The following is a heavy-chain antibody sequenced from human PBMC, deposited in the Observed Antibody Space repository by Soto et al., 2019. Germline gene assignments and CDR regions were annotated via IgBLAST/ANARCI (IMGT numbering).Heavy chain of an antibody. CDR3: ARRAHMSRRGETFSYYYYGMDV. D-gene: IGHD3-16*01. V-gene: IGHV5-10-1*01. J-gene: IGHJ6*02. CDR1: GYSFTSYW. CDR2: IDPIDSYT. Sequence: PGESLKISCKVSGYSFTSYWISWVRQMPGKGLEWMGRIDPIDSYTNYSPSFQGHVTISADKSISTAYLQWSSLKASDTAMYYCARRAHMSRRGETFSYYYYGMDVWGQGTTVTV.